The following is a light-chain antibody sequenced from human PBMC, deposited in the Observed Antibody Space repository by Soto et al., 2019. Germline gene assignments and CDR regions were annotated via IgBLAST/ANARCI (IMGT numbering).Light chain of an antibody. CDR3: QQYTNWPIT. CDR1: QSVGSN. V-gene: IGKV3-15*01. J-gene: IGKJ5*01. Sequence: EVVMTQSPATLSLSPGERATLSCRASQSVGSNYLAWYQQKPGQAPRLLIYGISTRATGIPARFGGSGSGTEFTLTISSLQSEDFAVYYCQQYTNWPITFGQGTRLEIK. CDR2: GIS.